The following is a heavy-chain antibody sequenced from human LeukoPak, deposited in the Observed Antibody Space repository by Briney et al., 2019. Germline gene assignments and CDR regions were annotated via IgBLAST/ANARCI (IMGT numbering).Heavy chain of an antibody. CDR2: INHSGST. CDR3: ARGTVVVPAVDRYGMNDY. V-gene: IGHV4-39*07. Sequence: SETLSLTCTVSGGSISSGGYYWSWIRQPPGKGLEWIGEINHSGSTNYNPSLKSRVTISVDTSKNQFSLELSSVTAADTAVYYCARGTVVVPAVDRYGMNDYWGQGTLVTVSS. D-gene: IGHD2-2*01. J-gene: IGHJ4*02. CDR1: GGSISSGGYY.